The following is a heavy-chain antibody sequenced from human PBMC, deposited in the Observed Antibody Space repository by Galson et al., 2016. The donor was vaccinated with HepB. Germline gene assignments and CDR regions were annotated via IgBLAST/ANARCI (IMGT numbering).Heavy chain of an antibody. CDR1: GYTFTPYD. CDR2: INPNNGDT. V-gene: IGHV1-2*02. D-gene: IGHD1-1*01. CDR3: ARPVNRVGTGY. J-gene: IGHJ4*02. Sequence: SVKVSCKASGYTFTPYDIYWVRQAPGQGLEWMGWINPNNGDTMYAQNFRGRVTLTRDTSISTAYMELDSLTSDDTAVYYCARPVNRVGTGYWVQGTLVTVSS.